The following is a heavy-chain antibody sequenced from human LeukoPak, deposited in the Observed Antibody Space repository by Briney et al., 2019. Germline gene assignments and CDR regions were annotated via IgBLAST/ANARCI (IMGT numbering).Heavy chain of an antibody. CDR2: IYHSGTTYSGST. CDR1: GASMSNYY. CDR3: ASPVAYDLLTGQHGYFDY. V-gene: IGHV4-39*07. D-gene: IGHD3-9*01. J-gene: IGHJ4*02. Sequence: SETLSLTCNVSGASMSNYYWVWIRQPPGKGLEWIGSIYHSGTTYSGSTYYNPSLKSRVTISLDTSKNQFSLKLSSVTAADTAVYYCASPVAYDLLTGQHGYFDYWGQGTLVTVSS.